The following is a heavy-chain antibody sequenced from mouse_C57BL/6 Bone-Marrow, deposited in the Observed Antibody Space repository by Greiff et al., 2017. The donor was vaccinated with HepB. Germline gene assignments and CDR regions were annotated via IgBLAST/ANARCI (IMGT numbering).Heavy chain of an antibody. D-gene: IGHD1-1*01. J-gene: IGHJ4*01. CDR3: ARGSGSSYGYYAMDY. CDR1: GFSLTSYA. V-gene: IGHV2-9-1*01. Sequence: VMLVESGPGLVAPSQSLSITCTVSGFSLTSYAISWVRQPPGKGLEWLGVIWTGGGTNYNSALKSRLSISKDNSKSQVFLKMNSLQTDDTARYYCARGSGSSYGYYAMDYWGQGTSVTVSS. CDR2: IWTGGGT.